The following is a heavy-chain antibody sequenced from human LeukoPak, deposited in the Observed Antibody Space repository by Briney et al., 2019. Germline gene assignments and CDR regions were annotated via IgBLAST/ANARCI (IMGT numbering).Heavy chain of an antibody. Sequence: PGGSLRLSCAASGFTFSTYALHWVRQAPGKGLEWVSLISYDGSNKYYADSVKGRFTISRDTSKNTLYLQMNSLTTEDTAVYYCARVFWSGYYTFDYWGQGTLVTVSS. V-gene: IGHV3-30-3*01. J-gene: IGHJ4*02. CDR1: GFTFSTYA. CDR3: ARVFWSGYYTFDY. D-gene: IGHD3-3*01. CDR2: ISYDGSNK.